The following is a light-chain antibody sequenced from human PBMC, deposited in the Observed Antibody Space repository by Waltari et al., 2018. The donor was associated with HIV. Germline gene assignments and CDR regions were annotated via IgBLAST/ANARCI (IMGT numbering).Light chain of an antibody. Sequence: DIQMTQSPPTLSTSIGDSVTTTCRAGQNIGSYLNWFQQRSGKAPKLLIYAASTLVSGVPSRFSGSGSATDFTLTINSLQPEDFATYYCQQSYTTPRTFGQGTKLETK. CDR3: QQSYTTPRT. V-gene: IGKV1-39*01. CDR1: QNIGSY. J-gene: IGKJ2*01. CDR2: AAS.